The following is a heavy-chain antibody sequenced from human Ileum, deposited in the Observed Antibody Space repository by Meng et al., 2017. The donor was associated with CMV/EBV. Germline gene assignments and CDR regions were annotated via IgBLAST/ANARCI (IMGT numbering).Heavy chain of an antibody. D-gene: IGHD3-3*01. CDR1: GFTFSDNY. Sequence: GESLKISCAVSGFTFSDNYMDWVRQAPGKGLEWVARSRNKAKSYTTEYAGSVKGRFTISRDDSKTSLYLQMNRLLAEDTAVYYCVRDISGVRESPYSAFDIWGQGTMVTVSS. V-gene: IGHV3-72*01. CDR3: VRDISGVRESPYSAFDI. J-gene: IGHJ3*02. CDR2: SRNKAKSYTT.